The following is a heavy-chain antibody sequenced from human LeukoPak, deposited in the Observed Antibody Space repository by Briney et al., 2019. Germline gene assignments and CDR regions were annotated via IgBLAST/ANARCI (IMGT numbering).Heavy chain of an antibody. V-gene: IGHV3-66*01. CDR1: AFTVITNY. Sequence: GGSLKLSSAASAFTVITNYMTWLRQAPGKGLEWVSLIYSDGSTYYADSVKGRFTISRDTSKNTLYLQMKSLRAEDTAVYYCARDLTSYDYVWDYWGQGTLVTVSS. D-gene: IGHD3-16*01. J-gene: IGHJ4*02. CDR3: ARDLTSYDYVWDY. CDR2: IYSDGST.